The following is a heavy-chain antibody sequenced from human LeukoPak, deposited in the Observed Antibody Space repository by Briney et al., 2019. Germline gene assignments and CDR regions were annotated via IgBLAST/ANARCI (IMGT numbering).Heavy chain of an antibody. D-gene: IGHD3-22*01. V-gene: IGHV1-69*05. J-gene: IGHJ4*02. CDR3: ARTDYYDSSGTLVLGNLFDY. CDR1: GGTFSSYA. Sequence: ASVKVSCKASGGTFSSYAISWVRQAPGQGREWMGGIIPIFGTANYAQKFQGRVTITTDESTRTAYMELSSLRSEDTAVYYCARTDYYDSSGTLVLGNLFDYWGQGTLVTVSS. CDR2: IIPIFGTA.